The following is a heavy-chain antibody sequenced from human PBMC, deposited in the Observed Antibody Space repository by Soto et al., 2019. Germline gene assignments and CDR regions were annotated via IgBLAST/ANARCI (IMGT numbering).Heavy chain of an antibody. V-gene: IGHV1-46*01. D-gene: IGHD3-22*01. CDR1: GYTFTRYY. CDR2: INPSGGST. J-gene: IGHJ5*02. CDR3: ARSLVVKSWFDP. Sequence: ASVKVSCKASGYTFTRYYIHWVLQAPGQGLEWMGVINPSGGSTTYAQKFQGRVTMARDTSTSTVYMDLSSLRSEDTAVYYCARSLVVKSWFDPWGQGTLVTVSS.